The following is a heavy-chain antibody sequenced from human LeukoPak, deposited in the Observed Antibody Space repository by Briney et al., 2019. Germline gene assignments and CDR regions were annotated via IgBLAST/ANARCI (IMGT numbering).Heavy chain of an antibody. CDR2: IYYSGST. D-gene: IGHD6-13*01. CDR1: GGSISSGGYY. V-gene: IGHV4-31*03. CDR3: AATYSSSWYQVY. J-gene: IGHJ4*02. Sequence: PSQTLSLTCTVSGGSISSGGYYWSWICQHPGKGLEWIGYIYYSGSTYYNPSLKSRVTISVDTSKNQFSLKLSSVTAADTAVYYCAATYSSSWYQVYWGQGTLVTVSS.